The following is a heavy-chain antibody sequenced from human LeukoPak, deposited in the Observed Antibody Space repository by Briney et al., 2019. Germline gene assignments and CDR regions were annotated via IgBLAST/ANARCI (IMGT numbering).Heavy chain of an antibody. Sequence: PSETLSLTCTVSGDSISSNNYYWGWIRQPPGKGLEWIGSMSYTASPSYSPSLESRATISMDTSKNSFSLKLSSVTAADTAVYYCARPSSDRNYYYWGQGTLVTVSS. D-gene: IGHD1-7*01. CDR2: MSYTASP. CDR3: ARPSSDRNYYY. J-gene: IGHJ4*02. V-gene: IGHV4-39*02. CDR1: GDSISSNNYY.